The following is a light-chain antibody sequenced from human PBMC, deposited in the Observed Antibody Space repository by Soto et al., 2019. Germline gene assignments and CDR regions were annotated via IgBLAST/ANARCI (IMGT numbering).Light chain of an antibody. CDR1: QSVGSSY. J-gene: IGKJ1*01. CDR2: GAS. CDR3: QQIDGSPWT. V-gene: IGKV3-20*01. Sequence: EIVLTQSPGTLYLSPGERASLSCRASQSVGSSYLAWYQQHPGRAPRLLMYGASRRATGIPDRFSGRGSGTEFTLTISRLEPEDFAMYYCQQIDGSPWTFGQGTKVEI.